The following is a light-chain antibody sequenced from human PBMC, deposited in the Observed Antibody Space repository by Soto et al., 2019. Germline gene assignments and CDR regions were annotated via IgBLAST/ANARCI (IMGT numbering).Light chain of an antibody. CDR1: QSVFYSSNNKNY. CDR2: WAS. CDR3: QQYLRPWT. V-gene: IGKV4-1*01. Sequence: DIVMTQSPDSLAVSLGERATINCKSSQSVFYSSNNKNYLAWYQQKPGQPPKLLIYWASTRESGVPDRFSGSGSGTDFNLTISSLQADDVAVYYCQQYLRPWTFGEGTKVEIK. J-gene: IGKJ1*01.